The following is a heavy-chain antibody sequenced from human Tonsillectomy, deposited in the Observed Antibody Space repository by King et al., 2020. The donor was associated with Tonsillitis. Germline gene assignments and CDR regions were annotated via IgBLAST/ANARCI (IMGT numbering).Heavy chain of an antibody. CDR3: AKSPGGVDY. Sequence: VQLVESGGGLVQPGGSLRLSCAASGFTFSSYAMSWVRQAPGKGLEWVSVIYSGGSSTYYADSVKGRFTISRDNSKNTLYLQMNSLRAEDTAVYYCAKSPGGVDYWGQGTLVNVSS. V-gene: IGHV3-23*03. J-gene: IGHJ4*02. CDR2: IYSGGSST. CDR1: GFTFSSYA. D-gene: IGHD3-10*01.